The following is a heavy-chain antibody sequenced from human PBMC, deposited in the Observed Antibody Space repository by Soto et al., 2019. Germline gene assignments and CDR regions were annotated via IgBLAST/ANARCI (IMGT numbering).Heavy chain of an antibody. Sequence: EVQLVESGGGLVQPGGSLRLSCAASGFTLRDYCMSWVRQAPGKGLEWVANITQDGSEIYYVDSVEGRFTISRDNAKNSPVRQLNSLQDEDTGVYYCRITTSAVDIWGQGKLVTVSS. CDR3: RITTSAVDI. CDR2: ITQDGSEI. J-gene: IGHJ3*02. D-gene: IGHD4-4*01. V-gene: IGHV3-7*01. CDR1: GFTLRDYC.